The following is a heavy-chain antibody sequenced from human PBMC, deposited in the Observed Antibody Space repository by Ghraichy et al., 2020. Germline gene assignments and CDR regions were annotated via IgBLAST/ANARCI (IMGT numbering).Heavy chain of an antibody. V-gene: IGHV4-61*01. Sequence: SETLSLTCTVSGGSVSSGSYYWSWIRQPPGKGLEWIGYIYYSGSTNYNPSLKSRVTISVDTSKNQFSLKLSSVTAADTAVYYCARDHPPWYSSSWYPNWYFDLWGRGTLVTVSS. CDR3: ARDHPPWYSSSWYPNWYFDL. J-gene: IGHJ2*01. D-gene: IGHD6-13*01. CDR1: GGSVSSGSYY. CDR2: IYYSGST.